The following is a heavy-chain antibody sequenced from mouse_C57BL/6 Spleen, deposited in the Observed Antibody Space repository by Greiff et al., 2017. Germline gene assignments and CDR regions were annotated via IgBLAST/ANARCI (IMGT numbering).Heavy chain of an antibody. V-gene: IGHV14-3*01. CDR2: IDPANGNT. D-gene: IGHD4-1*01. Sequence: EVKVEESVAELVRPGASVKLSCTASGFNIKNTYMHWVKQRPEQGLEWIGRIDPANGNTKYAPKFQGKATITADTSSNTAYLQLSSLTSEDTAIYYCARRGLTGTDAMDYWGQGTSVTVSS. CDR3: ARRGLTGTDAMDY. CDR1: GFNIKNTY. J-gene: IGHJ4*01.